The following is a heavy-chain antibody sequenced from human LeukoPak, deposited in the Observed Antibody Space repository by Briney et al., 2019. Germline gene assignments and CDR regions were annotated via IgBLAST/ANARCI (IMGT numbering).Heavy chain of an antibody. J-gene: IGHJ4*02. D-gene: IGHD3-10*01. CDR2: IYYVGNA. V-gene: IGHV4-39*01. CDR3: ARQGLDTTLVRGRKPFDY. Sequence: SETLSLTCSVSGGSISSSTYYWGWIRQPPGKGLEMIGIIYYVGNAYYSPSFKSRVTMSVDKSKNQFSLTLTSMTAADAGVYYCARQGLDTTLVRGRKPFDYWGQGTLVVVSS. CDR1: GGSISSSTYY.